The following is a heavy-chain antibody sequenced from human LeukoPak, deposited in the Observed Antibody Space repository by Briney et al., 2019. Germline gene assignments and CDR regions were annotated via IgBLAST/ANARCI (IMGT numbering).Heavy chain of an antibody. J-gene: IGHJ5*02. D-gene: IGHD1-26*01. V-gene: IGHV3-21*01. CDR3: AKVYSGSYARWFDP. Sequence: GGSLRLSCAASGFTFSSYSMNWVRQAPGKGLEWVSSISSSSSYIYYADSVKGRFTISRDNAKNSLYLQMNSLRAEDTAVYYCAKVYSGSYARWFDPWGQGTLVTVSS. CDR2: ISSSSSYI. CDR1: GFTFSSYS.